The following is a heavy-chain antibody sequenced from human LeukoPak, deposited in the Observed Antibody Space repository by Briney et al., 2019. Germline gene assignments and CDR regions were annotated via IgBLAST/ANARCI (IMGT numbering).Heavy chain of an antibody. V-gene: IGHV1-8*02. CDR3: ARGRRRQEFDY. D-gene: IGHD1-14*01. CDR2: MNPNSGNT. CDR1: GYTFTGYY. Sequence: ASVKVSCKASGYTFTGYYMHWVRQATGQGLEWMGWMNPNSGNTGYAQKFQGRVTMTRNTSISTAYMELSSLRSEDTAVYYCARGRRRQEFDYWGQGTLVTVSS. J-gene: IGHJ4*02.